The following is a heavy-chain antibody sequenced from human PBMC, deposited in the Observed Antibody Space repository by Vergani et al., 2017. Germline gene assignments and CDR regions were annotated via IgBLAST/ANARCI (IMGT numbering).Heavy chain of an antibody. D-gene: IGHD6-13*01. CDR2: ISYDGSNK. Sequence: QVQLVESGGGVVQPGRSLRLSCAASGFTFSSYAMHWVRQAPGKGLEWVAVISYDGSNKYYADSVKGRFTISRDNSKNTLYLQMNSLRAEDTAVYYCARDPGYSSSWSPVYNYWGQGTLVTVSS. J-gene: IGHJ4*02. CDR3: ARDPGYSSSWSPVYNY. CDR1: GFTFSSYA. V-gene: IGHV3-30-3*01.